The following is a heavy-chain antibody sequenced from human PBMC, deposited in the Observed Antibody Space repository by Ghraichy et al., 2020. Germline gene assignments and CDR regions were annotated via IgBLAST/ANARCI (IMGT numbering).Heavy chain of an antibody. D-gene: IGHD3-3*01. CDR3: ARVAPVETYYDFWSGYYKGLRHYGMDV. Sequence: SETLSLTCTVSGGSISSYYWSWIRQPPGKGLEWIGYIYYSGSTNYNPSLKSRVTISVDTSKNQFSLKLSSVTAADTAVYYCARVAPVETYYDFWSGYYKGLRHYGMDVWGQGTTVTVSS. CDR1: GGSISSYY. J-gene: IGHJ6*02. V-gene: IGHV4-59*01. CDR2: IYYSGST.